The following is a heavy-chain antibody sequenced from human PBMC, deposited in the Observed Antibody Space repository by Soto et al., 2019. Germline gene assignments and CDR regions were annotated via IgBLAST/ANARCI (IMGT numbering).Heavy chain of an antibody. D-gene: IGHD3-22*01. V-gene: IGHV3-11*05. CDR2: ISSSSSYT. CDR3: AREVPPDLNGYSGFDY. J-gene: IGHJ4*02. CDR1: GFTFSDYY. Sequence: QVQLVESGEGLVKPGGSLRLSCAASGFTFSDYYMSWIRQAPGKGLEWVSYISSSSSYTNYADSVKGRFTISRDNAKNSVYLQMNSLRAEDTAVYYCAREVPPDLNGYSGFDYWGQGILVTVSS.